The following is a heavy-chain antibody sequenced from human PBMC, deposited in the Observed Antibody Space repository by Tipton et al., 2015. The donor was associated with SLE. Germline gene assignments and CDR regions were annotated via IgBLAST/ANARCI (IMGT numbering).Heavy chain of an antibody. CDR2: IYYSGNT. CDR1: GGSISGYY. J-gene: IGHJ4*02. D-gene: IGHD5/OR15-5a*01. CDR3: AKGWGVYDPSDS. V-gene: IGHV4-59*01. Sequence: TLSLTCTVSGGSISGYYWSWIRQSPGKGLEWIGYIYYSGNTNYNPSLESRVTISLDTSKKQFSLKLSFVTAADTALYYCAKGWGVYDPSDSWGQGTLVTVSS.